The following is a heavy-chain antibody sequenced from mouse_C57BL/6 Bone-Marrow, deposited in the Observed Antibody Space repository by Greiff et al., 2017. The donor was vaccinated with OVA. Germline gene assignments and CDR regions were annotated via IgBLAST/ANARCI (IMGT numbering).Heavy chain of an antibody. CDR1: GFNIKDYY. V-gene: IGHV14-1*01. CDR2: IDPEDGDT. D-gene: IGHD1-1*02. CDR3: TTANYDAMDY. J-gene: IGHJ4*01. Sequence: VHVKQSGAELVRPGASVKLSCTASGFNIKDYYMHWVKQRPEQGLEWIGRIDPEDGDTEYAPKFQGKATMTADTSSNTAYLQLSSLTSEDTAVYYVTTANYDAMDYWGQGTSVTVSS.